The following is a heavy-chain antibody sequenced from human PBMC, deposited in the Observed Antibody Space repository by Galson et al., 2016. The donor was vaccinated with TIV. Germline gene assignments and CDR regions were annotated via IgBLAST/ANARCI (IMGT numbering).Heavy chain of an antibody. CDR3: SRGILGVHTVAFDV. Sequence: SLRLSCAASGFTFDDFVMHWVRQAPGKGLEWVSGMTWNGDETGYADSVRGRFTISRDSARNSLYLQMNSLRPEDTALYFCSRGILGVHTVAFDVWGQGTMVTVS. CDR1: GFTFDDFV. J-gene: IGHJ3*01. D-gene: IGHD1-26*01. CDR2: MTWNGDET. V-gene: IGHV3-9*01.